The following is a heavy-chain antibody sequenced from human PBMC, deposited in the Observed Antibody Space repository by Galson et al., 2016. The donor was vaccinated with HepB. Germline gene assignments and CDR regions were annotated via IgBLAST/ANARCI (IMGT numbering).Heavy chain of an antibody. J-gene: IGHJ4*02. D-gene: IGHD5-18*01. CDR2: MYPGNSET. Sequence: QSGAEVKKPGESLKISCQGSEYSFVRYWIGWVRQMPGKGLEYVGIMYPGNSETRYSPSFQGPVTIPADTSISPAYLHWSSLKASDTAMYYCVRQQLHSYGRTHFDFWGQGTLVTVS. V-gene: IGHV5-51*01. CDR1: EYSFVRYW. CDR3: VRQQLHSYGRTHFDF.